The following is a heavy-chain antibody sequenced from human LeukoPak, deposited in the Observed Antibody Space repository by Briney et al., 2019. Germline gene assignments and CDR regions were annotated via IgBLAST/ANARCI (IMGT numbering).Heavy chain of an antibody. CDR2: IYHSGST. CDR3: ARGPTQHSYKDSGSYLPWHYFDY. J-gene: IGHJ4*02. V-gene: IGHV4-4*02. CDR1: GGSISSSNW. Sequence: SETLSLTCAVSGGSISSSNWWSWVRQPPGKGLEWIGEIYHSGSTNYNPSLKSRVTISVDKSKNQFSLKLSSVTAADTAVYYCARGPTQHSYKDSGSYLPWHYFDYWGQGTLVTVSS. D-gene: IGHD1-26*01.